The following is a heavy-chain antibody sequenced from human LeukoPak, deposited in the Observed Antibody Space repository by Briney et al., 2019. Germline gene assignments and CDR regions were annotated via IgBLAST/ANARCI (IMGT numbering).Heavy chain of an antibody. CDR2: IYYTGST. J-gene: IGHJ6*03. CDR3: ARLPLCQYMEI. Sequence: PSETLSLTCTVSGGSNSSYSLSRLRQPPAKGLQWIGYIYYTGSTNYNPSLKSRVTISLDTSMNQFSLKLSSVTAADTAVYYCARLPLCQYMEIRGEGTKFTVS. CDR1: GGSNSSYS. V-gene: IGHV4-59*08.